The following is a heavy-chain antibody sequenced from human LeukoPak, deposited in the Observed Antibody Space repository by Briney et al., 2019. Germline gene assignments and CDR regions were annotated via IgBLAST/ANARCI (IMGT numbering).Heavy chain of an antibody. CDR2: LNWNGGST. CDR3: ARDLPQIGY. D-gene: IGHD3-22*01. V-gene: IGHV3-20*04. Sequence: GGSLRLSCAASGFTFDDYDMNWIRLAPGKGLEWVSGLNWNGGSTGYADSVKGRFTISRDNAKNSLYLQMNSLRAEDTALYYCARDLPQIGYWGQGTLVTVSS. CDR1: GFTFDDYD. J-gene: IGHJ4*02.